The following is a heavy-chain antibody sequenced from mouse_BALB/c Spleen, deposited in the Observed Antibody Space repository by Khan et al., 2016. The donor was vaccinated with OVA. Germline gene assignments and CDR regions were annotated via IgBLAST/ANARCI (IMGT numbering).Heavy chain of an antibody. V-gene: IGHV3-2*02. CDR2: ISYSGSN. J-gene: IGHJ2*01. CDR1: GYSITSGYG. CDR3: AITARIKY. Sequence: QLEESGPGLVKPSQSLSLTCTVTGYSITSGYGWNWIRQFPGNKLEWMGYISYSGSNNYNPSIKSRISITRDTSKNQFFLQLNSVTTEYTATYYCAITARIKYCGQGTTLTVSS. D-gene: IGHD1-2*01.